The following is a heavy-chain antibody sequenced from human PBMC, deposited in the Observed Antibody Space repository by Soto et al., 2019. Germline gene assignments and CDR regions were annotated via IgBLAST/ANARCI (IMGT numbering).Heavy chain of an antibody. V-gene: IGHV4-59*01. CDR3: ARETVAGLDY. Sequence: QVQLQESGPGLVKPSETLSLTCTVSGGSISSYYWSWIRQPPGKGLESIGYIYYSGSTNYNPSLKSRVTISVDTSKNQFSLKLSSVTAADTAVYYCARETVAGLDYWGQGTLVTVSS. J-gene: IGHJ4*02. D-gene: IGHD6-19*01. CDR2: IYYSGST. CDR1: GGSISSYY.